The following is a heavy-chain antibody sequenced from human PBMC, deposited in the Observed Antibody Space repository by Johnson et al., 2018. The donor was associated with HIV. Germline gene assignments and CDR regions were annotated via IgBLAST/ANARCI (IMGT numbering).Heavy chain of an antibody. CDR2: ISYDGNNK. V-gene: IGHV3-30-3*01. D-gene: IGHD3-10*01. J-gene: IGHJ3*02. CDR1: GFTFSSYA. Sequence: QVQLVESGGGVVQPGRSLRLSCAASGFTFSSYAMHWVRQAPGKGLEWVAVISYDGNNKYYADSVKGRFTISRDNSRNTLYLQMNTRRTEDTALYYCARRMVQGVIITSGAFDIWGQGTMVTVSS. CDR3: ARRMVQGVIITSGAFDI.